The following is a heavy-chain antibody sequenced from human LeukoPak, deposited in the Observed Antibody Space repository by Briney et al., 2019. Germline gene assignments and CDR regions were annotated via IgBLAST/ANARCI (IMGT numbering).Heavy chain of an antibody. D-gene: IGHD6-13*01. CDR3: ARLPSSSWYVDY. V-gene: IGHV5-51*01. Sequence: GASLQISCEGSGSIFTSYWIGWVRQLPGKGLEWMGIIYPGDSDTRYSPSFQGQVTISADKSISTAYLQWSGLKASDTAMYYCARLPSSSWYVDYWGQGTLVTVSS. J-gene: IGHJ4*02. CDR1: GSIFTSYW. CDR2: IYPGDSDT.